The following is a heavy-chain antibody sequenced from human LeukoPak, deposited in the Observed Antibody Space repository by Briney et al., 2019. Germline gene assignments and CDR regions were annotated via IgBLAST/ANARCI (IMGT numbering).Heavy chain of an antibody. V-gene: IGHV1-46*01. CDR3: ARARQYDSIDY. D-gene: IGHD3-22*01. J-gene: IGHJ4*02. CDR2: INPSGGST. CDR1: GFPFSSYY. Sequence: ASVKVSCKASGFPFSSYYVHWVRQAPGQGLEWLGIINPSGGSTFYAENFQGSVTMTRDVSTSTVYMELSSLRSEDTAIYYCARARQYDSIDYWGQGTLVTVSS.